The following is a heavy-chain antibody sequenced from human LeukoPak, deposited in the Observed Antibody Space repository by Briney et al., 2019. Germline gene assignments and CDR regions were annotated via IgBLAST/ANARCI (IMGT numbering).Heavy chain of an antibody. J-gene: IGHJ6*02. CDR1: GFTFNNYW. D-gene: IGHD1-1*01. V-gene: IGHV3-74*01. CDR3: ARRGTGHGMDV. Sequence: GGSLRLSCAASGFTFNNYWIHWVRQVPGKGLVWVSRIDNDGSSASYVDSVKGRFTISRDNAKNTLFLQMNSLRAEDTAVYYCARRGTGHGMDVWGQGTTVIVSS. CDR2: IDNDGSSA.